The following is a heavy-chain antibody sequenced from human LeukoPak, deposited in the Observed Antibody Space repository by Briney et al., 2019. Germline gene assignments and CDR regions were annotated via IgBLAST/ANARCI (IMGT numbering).Heavy chain of an antibody. Sequence: PSETLSLTCTVSGGSISSSSYFWGWIRQPPGKGLEWIGSIYYSGTAYYNPSLKSRVTISVDTSKNQFSLKLSSGTAGDTAVYYCARGAAAGTNRRWGQISGGQNFDYWGQGTLVTVSS. D-gene: IGHD6-13*01. CDR1: GGSISSSSYF. J-gene: IGHJ4*02. CDR2: IYYSGTA. CDR3: ARGAAAGTNRRWGQISGGQNFDY. V-gene: IGHV4-39*07.